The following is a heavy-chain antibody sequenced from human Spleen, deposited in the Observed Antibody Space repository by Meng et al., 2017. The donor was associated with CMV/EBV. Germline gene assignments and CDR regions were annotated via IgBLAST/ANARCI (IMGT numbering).Heavy chain of an antibody. V-gene: IGHV1-18*01. CDR3: AREQNADYLDY. D-gene: IGHD3-16*01. Sequence: ASVKVSCKASEYSFTSYGITWVRQGPGQGLEWVGWISPYNGNTNYAQKCQGRVTMTTDISTSTAYMELRSLRFDDTAVYYCAREQNADYLDYWGQGTLVTVSS. CDR1: EYSFTSYG. J-gene: IGHJ4*02. CDR2: ISPYNGNT.